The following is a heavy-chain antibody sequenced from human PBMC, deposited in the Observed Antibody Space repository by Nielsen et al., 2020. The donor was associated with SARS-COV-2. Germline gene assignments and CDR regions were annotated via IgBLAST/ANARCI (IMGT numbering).Heavy chain of an antibody. CDR2: IIPIFGTA. J-gene: IGHJ6*02. V-gene: IGHV1-69*01. CDR3: ARSNEVGIVGATDDMDV. Sequence: WVGQAPGQGLEWMGGIIPIFGTANYAQKFQGRVTITADESTSTAYMELSSLRSEDTAVYYCARSNEVGIVGATDDMDVWGQGTTVTVSS. D-gene: IGHD1-26*01.